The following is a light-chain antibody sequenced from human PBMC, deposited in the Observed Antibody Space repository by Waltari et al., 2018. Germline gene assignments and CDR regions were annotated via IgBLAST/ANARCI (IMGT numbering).Light chain of an antibody. Sequence: HSALTQPASLSGSPGQSITISCTRSTTYADSYTYLSWYQQIPGKAPKVIIYDVTKRPSGVSNRFYGSKSGNSASLSISGLQAEDEAHYYCCSYAGRSTWVFGGGTKVTVL. CDR1: TTYADSYTY. CDR2: DVT. J-gene: IGLJ3*02. V-gene: IGLV2-14*03. CDR3: CSYAGRSTWV.